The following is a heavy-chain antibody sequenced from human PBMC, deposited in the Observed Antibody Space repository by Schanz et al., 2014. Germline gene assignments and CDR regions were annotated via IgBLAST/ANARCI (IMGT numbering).Heavy chain of an antibody. CDR1: GFTFTDHA. V-gene: IGHV3-23*01. CDR3: AKQVAYGGDFQ. CDR2: ISGDGGTK. J-gene: IGHJ4*02. D-gene: IGHD2-21*02. Sequence: EVQLLASGGGLVQPGGSLRLTCLTSGFTFTDHAMTWFRQAPGKGLEWVSSISGDGGTKYYADSVKGRFTISRDNSRNTLYMQMNSLRAEDTAVYYCAKQVAYGGDFQWGQGTLVTVSS.